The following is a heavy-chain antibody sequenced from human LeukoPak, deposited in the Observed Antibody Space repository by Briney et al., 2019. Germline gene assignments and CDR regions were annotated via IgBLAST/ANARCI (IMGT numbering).Heavy chain of an antibody. CDR3: ARTYYYDSADFRILYGMDV. D-gene: IGHD3-22*01. CDR2: MDPNSGNT. V-gene: IGHV1-8*01. Sequence: ASVKVSCKASGYTFTNYDINWVRQATGRGLEWMGWMDPNSGNTGYAQKFQGRVTMTRNTSIRTAYMELSSLRSEDTAVYYCARTYYYDSADFRILYGMDVWGQGTTVTVSS. J-gene: IGHJ6*02. CDR1: GYTFTNYD.